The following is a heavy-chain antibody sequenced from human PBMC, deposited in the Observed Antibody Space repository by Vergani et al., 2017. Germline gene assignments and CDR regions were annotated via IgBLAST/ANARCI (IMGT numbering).Heavy chain of an antibody. CDR3: ARGSCLGGSCYKPLFDY. J-gene: IGHJ4*02. CDR1: GGSINSHNYY. V-gene: IGHV4-61*02. CDR2: IHTSGST. Sequence: QLRLQESGPGLVKPSETLSLTCTVSGGSINSHNYYWSWIRQPAGKGLEWIGRIHTSGSTNYNPSLKSRVTMSEDTSKNQFSLNLTSVTAADTAVYFCARGSCLGGSCYKPLFDYWGQGILVTVSS. D-gene: IGHD2-15*01.